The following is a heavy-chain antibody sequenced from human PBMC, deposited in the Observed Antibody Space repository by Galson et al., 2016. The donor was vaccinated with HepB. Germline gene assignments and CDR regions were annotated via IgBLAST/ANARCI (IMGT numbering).Heavy chain of an antibody. D-gene: IGHD6-25*01. CDR2: INQDGSEK. J-gene: IGHJ4*02. V-gene: IGHV3-7*03. Sequence: SLRLSCAASGFTFTTYWMIWVRQAPGKGLGWVANINQDGSEKYHVDSVKGRFTISRDNAKNSLFLQMNGLRVEDTAVDYCARSPSAAYWGQGTLVTVSS. CDR3: ARSPSAAY. CDR1: GFTFTTYW.